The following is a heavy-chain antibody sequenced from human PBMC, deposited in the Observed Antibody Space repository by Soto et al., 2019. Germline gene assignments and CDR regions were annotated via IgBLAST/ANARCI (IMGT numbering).Heavy chain of an antibody. J-gene: IGHJ5*02. CDR2: ISGTADNT. CDR1: GFTFGIYA. D-gene: IGHD5-12*01. V-gene: IGHV3-23*01. Sequence: GGSLRLSCAASGFTFGIYAMSLVRQAPGTGLEWVSAISGTADNTYYADSVKGRFTISRDNSKNTLYLQLNSLRAEDTAVYYCAKNGYGSDVLWWFGPWGEGTLVTVSS. CDR3: AKNGYGSDVLWWFGP.